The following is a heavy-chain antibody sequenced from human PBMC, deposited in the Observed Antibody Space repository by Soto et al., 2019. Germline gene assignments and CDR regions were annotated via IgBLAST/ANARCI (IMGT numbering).Heavy chain of an antibody. J-gene: IGHJ5*02. CDR3: AREYSYALFRWFDP. V-gene: IGHV1-8*01. Sequence: ASVKVSCKASGYTFTSYDINWVRQATGQGLEWMGWMNPNSGNTGYAQKFQGRVTMTRNTSISTAYMELSSLRSEDTAVYYCAREYSYALFRWFDPWGQGTLVTVSS. CDR2: MNPNSGNT. CDR1: GYTFTSYD. D-gene: IGHD5-18*01.